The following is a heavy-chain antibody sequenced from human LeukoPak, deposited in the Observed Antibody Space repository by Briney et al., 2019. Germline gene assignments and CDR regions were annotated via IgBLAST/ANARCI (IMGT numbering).Heavy chain of an antibody. V-gene: IGHV3-53*01. Sequence: GVSLRLSCAASGFTFSSYAMSWVRQAPGKGLEWVSVIYSGGSTYYADSVKGRFTISRDNSKNTLYLQMNSLRAEDTAVYYCAARSRGYSSSWYWGQGTLVTVSS. J-gene: IGHJ4*02. CDR3: AARSRGYSSSWY. D-gene: IGHD6-13*01. CDR2: IYSGGST. CDR1: GFTFSSYA.